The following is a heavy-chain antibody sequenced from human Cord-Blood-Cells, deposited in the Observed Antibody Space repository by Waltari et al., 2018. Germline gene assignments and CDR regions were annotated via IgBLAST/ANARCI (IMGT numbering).Heavy chain of an antibody. CDR2: TYYRSKWYN. Sequence: QVQLQQSGPGLVKPSQTLSLTCAISGDSVSSNSAAWNWIRQSPSRGLEWLGRTYYRSKWYNDEAVSVKSRITINPDTAKNQFSLQLNSVTPEDTAVYYCARGKGLEYSSSRPFDYWGQGTLVTVSS. V-gene: IGHV6-1*01. CDR3: ARGKGLEYSSSRPFDY. J-gene: IGHJ4*02. CDR1: GDSVSSNSAA. D-gene: IGHD6-6*01.